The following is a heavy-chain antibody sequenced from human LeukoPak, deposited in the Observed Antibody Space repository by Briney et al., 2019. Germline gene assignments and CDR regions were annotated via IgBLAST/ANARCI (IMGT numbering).Heavy chain of an antibody. J-gene: IGHJ4*02. Sequence: PSETLSLTCAVSGGSISSGGYSWSWIRQPPGKGLEWIGYIYHSGSTYYNPSLKSRVTISVDRSKNQFSLKLSSVTAADTAVYYCARGGIWFGELLYFGTTIYYFDSWGQGTWVTVSS. CDR3: ARGGIWFGELLYFGTTIYYFDS. V-gene: IGHV4-30-2*01. CDR2: IYHSGST. D-gene: IGHD3-10*01. CDR1: GGSISSGGYS.